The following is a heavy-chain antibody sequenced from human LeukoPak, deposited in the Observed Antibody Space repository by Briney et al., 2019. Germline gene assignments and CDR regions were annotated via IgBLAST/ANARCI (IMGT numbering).Heavy chain of an antibody. J-gene: IGHJ4*02. Sequence: PGGSLRLSCAASGFTVSSNYMSWVRQAPGKGLEWVSALTGSDDSTYYADSVKGRFTISRDNSKNTLYLQMHSLRAEDTAVYYCAKSSIALPSRCDYWGQGTLVTVSS. CDR1: GFTVSSNY. V-gene: IGHV3-23*01. CDR2: LTGSDDST. D-gene: IGHD4-17*01. CDR3: AKSSIALPSRCDY.